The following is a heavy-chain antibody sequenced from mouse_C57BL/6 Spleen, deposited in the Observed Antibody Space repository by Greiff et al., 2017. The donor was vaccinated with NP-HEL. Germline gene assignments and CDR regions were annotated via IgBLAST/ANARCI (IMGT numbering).Heavy chain of an antibody. D-gene: IGHD1-1*01. CDR2: IDPSDSYP. Sequence: VQLQQPGAELVKPGASVKLSCKASGYTFTSYWMQWVKQRPGQGLEWIGEIDPSDSYPNSNQKFKGKATLTVDTSSSTAYMQLSSLTSEDSAVYYCARGDYYGSSPNYFDYWGQGTTLTVSS. V-gene: IGHV1-50*01. CDR3: ARGDYYGSSPNYFDY. CDR1: GYTFTSYW. J-gene: IGHJ2*01.